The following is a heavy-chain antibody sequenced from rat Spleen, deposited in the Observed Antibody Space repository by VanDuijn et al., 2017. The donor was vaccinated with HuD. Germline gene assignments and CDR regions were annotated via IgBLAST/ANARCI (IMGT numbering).Heavy chain of an antibody. J-gene: IGHJ3*01. CDR1: GFSPTNYH. CDR2: IWTGGTI. Sequence: QVQMKESGPGLVQPSQPLSLTCTVSGFSPTNYHVSWVRQPPGKGLEWMGVIWTGGTIAYNSLLKSRLSISRDISKSQVFLKMDSLQTEDTAIYFCIREGHTMGITTYWFAYWGQGTLVTVSS. D-gene: IGHD1-9*01. V-gene: IGHV2-15*01. CDR3: IREGHTMGITTYWFAY.